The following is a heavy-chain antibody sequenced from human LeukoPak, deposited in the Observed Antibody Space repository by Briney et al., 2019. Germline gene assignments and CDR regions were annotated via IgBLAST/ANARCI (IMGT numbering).Heavy chain of an antibody. Sequence: ASVKVSCKASGYTFSNYGISWVRQAPGLGLEWMGWTSYNGNTNYAQKFQDRVTMTTDTSTTTAYMELRSLGSDDTAVYYCARHSGSGWQALGYWGQGTLVTVSS. CDR3: ARHSGSGWQALGY. CDR2: TSYNGNT. CDR1: GYTFSNYG. V-gene: IGHV1-18*04. D-gene: IGHD6-19*01. J-gene: IGHJ4*02.